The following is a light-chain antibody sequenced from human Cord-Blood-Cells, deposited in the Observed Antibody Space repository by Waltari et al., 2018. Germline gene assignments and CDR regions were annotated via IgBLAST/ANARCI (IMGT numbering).Light chain of an antibody. J-gene: IGLJ1*01. V-gene: IGLV2-14*01. Sequence: QSALTQPASVSGSPGQSIPTSCTGTSRDVGGYTYFSWYQQHPGKAPTLMIYDVSNRPSGVSNRFSGSKSGNTASLTISGLQAEDEADYYCSSYTSSSTYVFGTGTKVTVL. CDR3: SSYTSSSTYV. CDR1: SRDVGGYTY. CDR2: DVS.